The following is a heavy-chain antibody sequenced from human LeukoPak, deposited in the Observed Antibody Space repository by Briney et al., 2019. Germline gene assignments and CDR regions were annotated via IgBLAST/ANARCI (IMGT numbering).Heavy chain of an antibody. Sequence: GESLKISCKCSGYSFTSYWIGWVRQMPGKGLEWMGIIYPGDSDTRYSPSFQGQVTISVDKSISTAYLQWSSLKASDTAIYYCARIDRQYCSRSSCYALDYWGQGTQVTVSS. CDR1: GYSFTSYW. CDR3: ARIDRQYCSRSSCYALDY. D-gene: IGHD2-2*01. J-gene: IGHJ4*02. CDR2: IYPGDSDT. V-gene: IGHV5-51*01.